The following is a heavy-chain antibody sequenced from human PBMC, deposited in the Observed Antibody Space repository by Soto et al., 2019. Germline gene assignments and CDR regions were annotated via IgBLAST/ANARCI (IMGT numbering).Heavy chain of an antibody. Sequence: QMQLVQSGPEVKKPGTSVKVSCKASGFTFTSSAVQWVRQARGQRLEWIGWIVVGSGNTNYAQKFQERVTITRDMSTSTAYMELSSLRSEDTAVYYCAADRPITGNHDYCYYGMDVWGQGTTVTVSS. CDR3: AADRPITGNHDYCYYGMDV. CDR2: IVVGSGNT. J-gene: IGHJ6*02. CDR1: GFTFTSSA. D-gene: IGHD1-20*01. V-gene: IGHV1-58*01.